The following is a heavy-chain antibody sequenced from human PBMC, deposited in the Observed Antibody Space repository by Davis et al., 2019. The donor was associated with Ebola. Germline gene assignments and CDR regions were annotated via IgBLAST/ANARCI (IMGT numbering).Heavy chain of an antibody. CDR2: INPSGGST. J-gene: IGHJ6*02. Sequence: AASVKVSCKASGYTFTSYYMHWVRQAPGQGLEWMGIINPSGGSTSYAQKFQGRVTMTRDTSTSTVYMELSSLRSEDTAVYYCARDDRDCTGGVCYLYCYGMDVWGQGTTVTVSS. D-gene: IGHD2-8*02. V-gene: IGHV1-46*01. CDR3: ARDDRDCTGGVCYLYCYGMDV. CDR1: GYTFTSYY.